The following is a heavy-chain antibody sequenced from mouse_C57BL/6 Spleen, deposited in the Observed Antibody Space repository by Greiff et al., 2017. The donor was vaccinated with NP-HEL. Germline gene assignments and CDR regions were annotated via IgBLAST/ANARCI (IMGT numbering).Heavy chain of an antibody. CDR2: ISYDGSN. V-gene: IGHV3-6*01. D-gene: IGHD1-1*01. Sequence: VQLKQSGPGLVKPSQSLSLTCSVTGYSITSGYYWNWIRQFPGNKLEWMGYISYDGSNNYNPSLKNRISITRDTSKNQFFLKLNSVTTEDTATYYCAREIDYGSSWYFDVWGTGTTVTVSS. J-gene: IGHJ1*03. CDR1: GYSITSGYY. CDR3: AREIDYGSSWYFDV.